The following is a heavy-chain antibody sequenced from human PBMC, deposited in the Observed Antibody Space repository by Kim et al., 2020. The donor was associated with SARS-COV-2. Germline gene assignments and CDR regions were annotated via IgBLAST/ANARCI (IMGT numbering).Heavy chain of an antibody. CDR2: ST. D-gene: IGHD1-26*01. V-gene: IGHV4-34*01. J-gene: IGHJ4*02. Sequence: STNYNPSLKSRVTRSVDTSKNQFSRKLSAGTAADTAVYYCAGDSPSGPPYWGQGTQVTVSS. CDR3: AGDSPSGPPY.